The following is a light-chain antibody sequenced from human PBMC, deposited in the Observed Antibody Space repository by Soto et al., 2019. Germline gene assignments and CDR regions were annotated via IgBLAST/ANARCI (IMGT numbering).Light chain of an antibody. Sequence: QSVLTQPASVSGSPGQSITISCTGTSSDVGGYNFVSWYQQHPGNAPKLMIYGAINRPSGVSNRFSGSKSGNTASLTISGLQAEDEADYYCSSYTTTSTRVVFGGGTKVTVL. V-gene: IGLV2-14*01. J-gene: IGLJ2*01. CDR2: GAI. CDR1: SSDVGGYNF. CDR3: SSYTTTSTRVV.